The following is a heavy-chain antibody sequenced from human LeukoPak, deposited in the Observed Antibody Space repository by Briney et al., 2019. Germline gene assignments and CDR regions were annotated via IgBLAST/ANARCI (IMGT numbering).Heavy chain of an antibody. Sequence: GGSLRLSCAASGFTFSSHAMNWVRQAPGKGLEWVSFISVSGTSTYYADSAKGRFTISRDNYENTLYLQMNSLRAEDTAVYYCAKGGSSSWNPWGQGTLVTVSS. CDR1: GFTFSSHA. J-gene: IGHJ5*02. CDR3: AKGGSSSWNP. D-gene: IGHD6-13*01. V-gene: IGHV3-23*01. CDR2: ISVSGTST.